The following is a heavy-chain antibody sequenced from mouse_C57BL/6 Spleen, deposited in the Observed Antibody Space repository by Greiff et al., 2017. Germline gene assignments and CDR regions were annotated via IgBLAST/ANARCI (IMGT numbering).Heavy chain of an antibody. CDR3: ARIECSTLLRYAFDV. J-gene: IGHJ1*03. D-gene: IGHD1-1*01. Sequence: QVQLQQPGAELVMPGASVKLSCTASGYTFTSYWMHWVKQRPGQGLEWIGEIDPSDSYTNYNQKFKGKSTLTVDKSSSTAYMQLSSLTSEDPAVYDCARIECSTLLRYAFDVWGTGTTVTVSS. V-gene: IGHV1-69*01. CDR2: IDPSDSYT. CDR1: GYTFTSYW.